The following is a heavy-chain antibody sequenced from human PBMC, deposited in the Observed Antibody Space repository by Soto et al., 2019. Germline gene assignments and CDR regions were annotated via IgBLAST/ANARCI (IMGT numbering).Heavy chain of an antibody. V-gene: IGHV3-48*03. CDR2: ISSSGSTI. D-gene: IGHD3-16*01. CDR3: ASAEGMIKFGGVMDV. CDR1: VFTFSSYE. J-gene: IGHJ6*01. Sequence: WGSLRISCASSVFTFSSYEMNWVRQAPGKGLDLVSYISSSGSTIYYADSVKGRFTISRDNAKNSLYLQMNSLRAEDTAVYYCASAEGMIKFGGVMDVWGQGTTVTGSS.